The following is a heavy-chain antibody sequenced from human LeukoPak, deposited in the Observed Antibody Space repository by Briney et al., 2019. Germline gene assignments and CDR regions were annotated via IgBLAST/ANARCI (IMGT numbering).Heavy chain of an antibody. D-gene: IGHD2-2*01. CDR1: GFTFSSYA. CDR2: ISGSGGST. V-gene: IGHV3-23*01. J-gene: IGHJ6*02. Sequence: PGGSLRLSCAASGFTFSSYAMSWVRQAPGKGLEWVSAISGSGGSTYCADSVKGRFIISRDNSKNTLYLQMNSLRAEDTAVYYCAKTRGTVPAAMDTQYYYYYGMDVWGQGTTVTVSS. CDR3: AKTRGTVPAAMDTQYYYYYGMDV.